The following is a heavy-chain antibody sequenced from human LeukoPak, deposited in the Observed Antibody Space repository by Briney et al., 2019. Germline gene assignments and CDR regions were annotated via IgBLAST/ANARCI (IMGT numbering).Heavy chain of an antibody. CDR2: ISYDGSNK. V-gene: IGHV3-30*04. J-gene: IGHJ4*02. CDR3: ASPLWLVRPRY. CDR1: RFTLSSYA. Sequence: GGSLSLSCAPSRFTLSSYAMHWVRHAPGKGVEWVAVISYDGSNKYYAASVKGRYTLPRDNSKNTLSLNINTLRAGDRAVFYCASPLWLVRPRYWGQGTLVTVSS. D-gene: IGHD3-22*01.